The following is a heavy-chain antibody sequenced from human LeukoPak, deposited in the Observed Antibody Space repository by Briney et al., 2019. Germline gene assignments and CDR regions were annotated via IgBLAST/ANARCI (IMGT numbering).Heavy chain of an antibody. V-gene: IGHV4-59*01. Sequence: SETLSLTCTVSGDSISTYYWSWIRQPPGKGLEWIGYIYYRVTSDYNPSLKSRVTMSVDMPTRQISLKLSSVTAADTAVYYCARAVGGDGSGGLWGPGTLVTVSS. CDR3: ARAVGGDGSGGL. CDR1: GDSISTYY. CDR2: IYYRVTS. D-gene: IGHD3-10*01. J-gene: IGHJ4*02.